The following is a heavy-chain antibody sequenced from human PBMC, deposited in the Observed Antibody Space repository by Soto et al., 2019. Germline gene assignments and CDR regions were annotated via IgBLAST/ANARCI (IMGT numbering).Heavy chain of an antibody. Sequence: PGGSLRLSCAASGFTVSSNYMSWVRQAPGKGLEWVSVIYSGGSTYYADSVKGRFTISRDNSKNTLYLQMNSLRAEDTAVYYCARAVGYDYGTTRPFDYWGQGTLVTVSS. D-gene: IGHD4-17*01. CDR1: GFTVSSNY. CDR3: ARAVGYDYGTTRPFDY. V-gene: IGHV3-66*01. J-gene: IGHJ4*02. CDR2: IYSGGST.